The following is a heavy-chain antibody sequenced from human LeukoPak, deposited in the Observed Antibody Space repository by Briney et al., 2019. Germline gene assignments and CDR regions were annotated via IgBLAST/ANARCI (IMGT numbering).Heavy chain of an antibody. Sequence: PGGSLRLSCAASGFTFSSFAMHWVRQAPGKGLEWVAVISYDGSNKYYADSVKGRFAISRDNSKNTLYLQMNSLRAEDTAVYYCARDLARSTVVTSRFYGMDVWGQGTTVTVSS. CDR3: ARDLARSTVVTSRFYGMDV. J-gene: IGHJ6*02. CDR1: GFTFSSFA. CDR2: ISYDGSNK. D-gene: IGHD4-23*01. V-gene: IGHV3-30*09.